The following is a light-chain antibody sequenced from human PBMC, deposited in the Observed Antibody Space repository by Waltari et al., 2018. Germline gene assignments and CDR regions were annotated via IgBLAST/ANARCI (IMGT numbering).Light chain of an antibody. Sequence: DIVMTQSPDSLAVSLGERAAINCKSSQSVLYSSNSKNYLAWYQQKPGQPPKLLIYWASTRESGVPDRFSGSGSGAAFTRNISSLQAEDVAVYYGQQYRSYPLTFGGGARVEI. J-gene: IGKJ4*01. CDR1: QSVLYSSNSKNY. CDR3: QQYRSYPLT. CDR2: WAS. V-gene: IGKV4-1*01.